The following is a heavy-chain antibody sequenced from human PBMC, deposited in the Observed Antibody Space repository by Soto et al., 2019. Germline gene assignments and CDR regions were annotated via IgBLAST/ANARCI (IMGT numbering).Heavy chain of an antibody. V-gene: IGHV1-3*01. Sequence: QVLLVQSGAEVKKPGASVKVSCKASGYTFTSYAMHWVRQAPGQRLEWMGWINAGNGNTKYSQKFQGRVTITRDTSASTAYMELSSLRSEDTAVYYCARSIPPVTAFDIWGKGTMVTVSS. CDR2: INAGNGNT. CDR3: ARSIPPVTAFDI. J-gene: IGHJ3*02. CDR1: GYTFTSYA. D-gene: IGHD2-21*01.